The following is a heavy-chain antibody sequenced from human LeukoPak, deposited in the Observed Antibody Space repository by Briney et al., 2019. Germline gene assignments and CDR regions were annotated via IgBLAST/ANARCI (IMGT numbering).Heavy chain of an antibody. Sequence: SETLSLTCTVSGGSISSHYWSWIRQPPGKGLEWIGDIYYSGSTNYNPSLKSRVTISVDTSKNQFSLKLSSVTAADTAVYYCARVKSFLEWLSESTYYYYYMDVWGKGTTVTVSS. D-gene: IGHD3-3*01. CDR2: IYYSGST. CDR3: ARVKSFLEWLSESTYYYYYMDV. CDR1: GGSISSHY. J-gene: IGHJ6*03. V-gene: IGHV4-59*11.